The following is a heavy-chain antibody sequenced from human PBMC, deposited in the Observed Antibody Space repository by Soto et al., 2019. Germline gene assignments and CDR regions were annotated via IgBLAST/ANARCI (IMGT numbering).Heavy chain of an antibody. CDR2: INPNSGGT. J-gene: IGHJ6*02. V-gene: IGHV1-2*02. D-gene: IGHD6-13*01. Sequence: AAVKVSCKASGCTLTGYYMHGVRQAPGQGGDGMGWINPNSGGTNYAQKFQGRVTMTRDTSISTAYMDLSRLRSDDTAVYYCARASSSWYAGFYYYYGMDVWGQGTTVTVSS. CDR3: ARASSSWYAGFYYYYGMDV. CDR1: GCTLTGYY.